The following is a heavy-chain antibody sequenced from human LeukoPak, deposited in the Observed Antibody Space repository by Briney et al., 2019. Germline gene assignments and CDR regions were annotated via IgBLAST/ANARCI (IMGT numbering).Heavy chain of an antibody. CDR2: ISSSSSYI. CDR1: GLTFSSYS. Sequence: PGGSLRLSCAASGLTFSSYSMNWVRQAPGKGLEWVSSISSSSSYIYYADSVKGRFTISRDNAKNSLYLQMNSLRAEDTAVYYCARERDLGGSYTLYYFDYWGQGTLVTVSS. V-gene: IGHV3-21*01. CDR3: ARERDLGGSYTLYYFDY. D-gene: IGHD3-16*01. J-gene: IGHJ4*02.